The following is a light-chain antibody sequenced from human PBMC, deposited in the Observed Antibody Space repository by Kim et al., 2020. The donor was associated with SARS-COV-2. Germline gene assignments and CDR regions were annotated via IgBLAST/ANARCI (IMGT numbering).Light chain of an antibody. CDR1: QSVSSN. V-gene: IGKV3D-15*01. CDR3: QQYNDWPPGDT. CDR2: GGS. J-gene: IGKJ2*01. Sequence: SPGERATRSCRASQSVSSNLAWYQQRPGRAPRLLIYGGSTRATGIPARFSGSGSGTEFTLTISSLQSEDFAVYFCQQYNDWPPGDTFGQGTKLEI.